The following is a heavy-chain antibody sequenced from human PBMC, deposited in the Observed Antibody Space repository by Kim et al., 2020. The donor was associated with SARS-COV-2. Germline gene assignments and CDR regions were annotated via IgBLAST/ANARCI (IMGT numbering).Heavy chain of an antibody. CDR3: ARQGLGYCSSTSCYPFDY. Sequence: NSRVTISVDTSKNQFSLKLSSVTAADTAVYYCARQGLGYCSSTSCYPFDYWGQGTLVTVSS. J-gene: IGHJ4*02. D-gene: IGHD2-2*01. V-gene: IGHV4-39*01.